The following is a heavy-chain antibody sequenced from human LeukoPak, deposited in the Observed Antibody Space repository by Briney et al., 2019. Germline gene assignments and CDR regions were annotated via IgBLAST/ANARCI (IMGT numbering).Heavy chain of an antibody. J-gene: IGHJ6*03. CDR1: GFTFSTYA. D-gene: IGHD4/OR15-4a*01. CDR3: AKNRGANYYNYYMDV. Sequence: GGSLRLSCAASGFTFSTYAMSWVRQAPGKGLEWLSTIGGGGRDTFYADSVKGRFTVSRDNSKNMLYLQMSSLRAEDTAVYFCAKNRGANYYNYYMDVWGEGTTVTVSS. V-gene: IGHV3-23*01. CDR2: IGGGGRDT.